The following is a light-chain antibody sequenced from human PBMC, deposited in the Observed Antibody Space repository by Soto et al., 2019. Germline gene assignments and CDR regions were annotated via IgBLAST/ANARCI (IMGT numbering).Light chain of an antibody. Sequence: AIRMTQSPSSFSASTGDRVTITCRASQGISSYLAWYQQKPGKAPKLLIYAASTLQSGVPSRFSGSGSGTDFTLTLSCLQSEDFATYYCQQYYSYPLCTFGPGTKVDIK. V-gene: IGKV1-8*01. CDR2: AAS. J-gene: IGKJ3*01. CDR3: QQYYSYPLCT. CDR1: QGISSY.